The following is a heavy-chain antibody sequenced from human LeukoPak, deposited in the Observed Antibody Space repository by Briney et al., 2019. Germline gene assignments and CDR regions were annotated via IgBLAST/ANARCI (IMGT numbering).Heavy chain of an antibody. CDR3: AKSLGVGGYTRYKGFDQ. D-gene: IGHD3-16*02. J-gene: IGHJ4*02. Sequence: GGSLRLSCAASGFTFNSFAMNWVRQAPGKGLEWASSISGSDGTSHYADFVKGRFTISIDNSKNTLYLQMNSLRAEDTAAYYCAKSLGVGGYTRYKGFDQWGQGTLVVVSS. V-gene: IGHV3-23*01. CDR2: ISGSDGTS. CDR1: GFTFNSFA.